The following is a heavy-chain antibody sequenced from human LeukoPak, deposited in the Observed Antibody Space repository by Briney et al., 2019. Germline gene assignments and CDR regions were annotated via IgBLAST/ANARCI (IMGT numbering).Heavy chain of an antibody. CDR2: INHSGST. CDR3: ARHGWDYDPGTYYTFDP. D-gene: IGHD3-10*01. CDR1: GGSFSDYS. V-gene: IGHV4-34*01. J-gene: IGHJ5*02. Sequence: SETLSLTCAVYGGSFSDYSWNWIRQPPGKGLEWIGEINHSGSTNYNPSLKSRVTISVDTSKNQFSLRLTSVTAADTAMYHCARHGWDYDPGTYYTFDPWGQGTLVTVSS.